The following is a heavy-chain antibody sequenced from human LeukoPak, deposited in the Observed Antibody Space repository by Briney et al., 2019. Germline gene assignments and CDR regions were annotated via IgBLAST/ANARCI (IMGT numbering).Heavy chain of an antibody. Sequence: ASVKVSCKASGYTFTGYYMHWVRQAPGQGLEWMGWINPNSGGTTYAQKFQGRVTMTTDTSTSTAYMELRSLRSDDTAVYYCARGDGSSWYEDYFDYWGQGTLVTVSS. D-gene: IGHD6-13*01. CDR1: GYTFTGYY. CDR2: INPNSGGT. J-gene: IGHJ4*02. CDR3: ARGDGSSWYEDYFDY. V-gene: IGHV1-2*02.